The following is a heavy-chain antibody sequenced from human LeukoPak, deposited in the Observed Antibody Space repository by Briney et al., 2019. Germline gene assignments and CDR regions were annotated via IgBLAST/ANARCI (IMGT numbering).Heavy chain of an antibody. Sequence: SQTLSLTCAISGGSVSSNSAAWNWIRQSPSRGLEWLGRTYYRSKWYNDYAVSVKSRITINPDTSKNQFSLQLNSVTPEDTAVYYCARDLNSSGWYGSDWFDPWGQGTLVTVSS. J-gene: IGHJ5*02. V-gene: IGHV6-1*01. CDR2: TYYRSKWYN. D-gene: IGHD6-19*01. CDR3: ARDLNSSGWYGSDWFDP. CDR1: GGSVSSNSAA.